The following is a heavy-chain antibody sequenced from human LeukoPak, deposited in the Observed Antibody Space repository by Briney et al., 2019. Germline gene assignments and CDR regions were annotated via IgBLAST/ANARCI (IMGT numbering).Heavy chain of an antibody. CDR2: IYYSGST. CDR3: ARIEYYYDSSGYLDY. V-gene: IGHV4-39*07. Sequence: SETLSLTCTVSGGSISSSSYYWGWIRQPPGKGLEWIGSIYYSGSTYYNPSLKSRVTISVDTSKNQFSLKLSSVTAADTAVYYCARIEYYYDSSGYLDYWGQGTLVTVSS. CDR1: GGSISSSSYY. D-gene: IGHD3-22*01. J-gene: IGHJ4*02.